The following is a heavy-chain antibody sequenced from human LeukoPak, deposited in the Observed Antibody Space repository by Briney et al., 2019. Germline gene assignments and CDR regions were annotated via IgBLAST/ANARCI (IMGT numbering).Heavy chain of an antibody. V-gene: IGHV3-7*01. Sequence: QSGGSLRLSCAASGFTFSNAWMSWVRQAPGKGLEWVANIKQDESEKYYADSVKGRFSVSRDNGKSSLYLQMNSLRAEDTAVYYCARDREEMVRAPYAFGIWGQGTMVTVSS. D-gene: IGHD3-10*01. CDR2: IKQDESEK. CDR3: ARDREEMVRAPYAFGI. J-gene: IGHJ3*02. CDR1: GFTFSNAW.